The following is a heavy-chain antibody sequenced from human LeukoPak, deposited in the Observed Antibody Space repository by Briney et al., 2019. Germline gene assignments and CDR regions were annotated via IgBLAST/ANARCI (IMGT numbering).Heavy chain of an antibody. CDR2: VTSGGST. CDR3: ANEGPYSSGYYYFDY. V-gene: IGHV3-23*01. CDR1: GFTFRSYA. D-gene: IGHD3-22*01. Sequence: GGSLRLSCAASGFTFRSYAMSWVRQAPGKGLEWVSVVTSGGSTYYGDSVKGRFTISRDNSKNTLYLQMNSLRAEDTAVYYCANEGPYSSGYYYFDYWGRGPLVTVSS. J-gene: IGHJ4*02.